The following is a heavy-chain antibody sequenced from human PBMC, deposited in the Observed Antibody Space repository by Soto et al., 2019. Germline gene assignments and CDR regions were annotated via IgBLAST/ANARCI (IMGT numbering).Heavy chain of an antibody. D-gene: IGHD6-19*01. CDR3: PTDNQWLLSTDSHFDL. CDR1: GFTFTNAW. Sequence: EVQLVESGGGLVKPGGSLRVSCVGSGFTFTNAWMSWVRQAPGKGLEWVGRIKSESDGGTTDYVAPVKGRFVISRDDSKHTVYLQLNSLKTEDTAVYYCPTDNQWLLSTDSHFDLWGRGTLVTVSS. V-gene: IGHV3-15*01. CDR2: IKSESDGGTT. J-gene: IGHJ2*01.